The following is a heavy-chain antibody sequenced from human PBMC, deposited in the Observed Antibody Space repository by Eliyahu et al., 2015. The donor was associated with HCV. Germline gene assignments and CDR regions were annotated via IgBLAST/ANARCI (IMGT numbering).Heavy chain of an antibody. CDR1: GYTFTSYA. V-gene: IGHV1-3*01. Sequence: EVKKPGASVKVSCKASGYTFTSYAMHWVRQAPGQRLEWMGWINAGNGNTKYSQKFQGRVTITRDTSASTAYMELSSLRSEDTAVYYCAREFGWELGYWFDPWGQGTLVTVSS. J-gene: IGHJ5*02. D-gene: IGHD1-26*01. CDR2: INAGNGNT. CDR3: AREFGWELGYWFDP.